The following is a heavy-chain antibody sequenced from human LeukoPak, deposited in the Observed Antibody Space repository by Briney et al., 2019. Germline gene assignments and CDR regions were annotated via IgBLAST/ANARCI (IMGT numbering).Heavy chain of an antibody. D-gene: IGHD6-13*01. CDR2: MNPNSGNT. V-gene: IGHV1-8*01. CDR3: ARAASYSSSGKSRKNYYFDY. J-gene: IGHJ4*02. CDR1: GYTFTSYD. Sequence: ASVRVSCKASGYTFTSYDINWVRQATGQGLEWMGWMNPNSGNTGYAQKFQGRVTMTRNTSISTAYMALSSLRSEDTAVYYCARAASYSSSGKSRKNYYFDYWGQGTLVTVSS.